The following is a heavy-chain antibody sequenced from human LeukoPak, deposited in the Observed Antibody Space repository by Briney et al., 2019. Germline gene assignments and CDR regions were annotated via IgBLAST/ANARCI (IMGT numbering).Heavy chain of an antibody. J-gene: IGHJ2*01. CDR2: ISSRGGAI. V-gene: IGHV3-48*03. CDR3: AKLTEVAPTRPQGFDL. CDR1: GFIFSIYE. Sequence: GGSLRLSCAASGFIFSIYEMNWVRQAPGKGLEWVSYISSRGGAIYYADSLKGRFTISRDNAKNSLYLQMNSLRAEDTAVYYCAKLTEVAPTRPQGFDLWGRGTLVTVPS. D-gene: IGHD5-12*01.